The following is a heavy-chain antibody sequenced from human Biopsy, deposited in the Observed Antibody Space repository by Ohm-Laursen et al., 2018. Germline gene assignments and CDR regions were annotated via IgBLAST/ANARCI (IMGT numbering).Heavy chain of an antibody. CDR2: ISYDGSNK. CDR1: GFTFRDHG. V-gene: IGHV3-30*03. D-gene: IGHD4-17*01. Sequence: SLRLSCVASGFTFRDHGMLWVRQAPGKGLEWVSLISYDGSNKYYAESMRGRFTISRDNSKNTLFLQMNSLRAEDTAVYCCARSYGDYWGDYYYGLDVWGQGATVTVSS. J-gene: IGHJ6*02. CDR3: ARSYGDYWGDYYYGLDV.